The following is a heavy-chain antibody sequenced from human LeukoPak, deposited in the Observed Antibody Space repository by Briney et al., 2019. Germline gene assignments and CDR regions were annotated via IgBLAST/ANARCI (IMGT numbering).Heavy chain of an antibody. CDR2: IIPIFGTA. CDR1: GGTFSSYA. Sequence: SVKVSCKASGGTFSSYAISWVRQAPGQGLEWMGGIIPIFGTANYAQKFQGRVTITADKSTSTAYMELSSPRSEDTAVYYCARGGSEYQLLNWFDPWGQGTLVTVSS. J-gene: IGHJ5*02. CDR3: ARGGSEYQLLNWFDP. D-gene: IGHD2-2*01. V-gene: IGHV1-69*06.